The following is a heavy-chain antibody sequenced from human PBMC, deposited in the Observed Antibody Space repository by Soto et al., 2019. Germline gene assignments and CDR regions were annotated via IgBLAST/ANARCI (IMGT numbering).Heavy chain of an antibody. CDR1: GFTFSSYG. J-gene: IGHJ6*03. V-gene: IGHV3-30*18. CDR3: AKDTSPDVDYYYMDV. CDR2: ISYDGSNK. Sequence: HPGGSLRLSCAASGFTFSSYGMHWVRQAPGKGLEWVAVISYDGSNKYYADSVKGRFTISRDNSKNTLYLQMNSLRAEDTAVYYCAKDTSPDVDYYYMDVWGKGTTVTVSS.